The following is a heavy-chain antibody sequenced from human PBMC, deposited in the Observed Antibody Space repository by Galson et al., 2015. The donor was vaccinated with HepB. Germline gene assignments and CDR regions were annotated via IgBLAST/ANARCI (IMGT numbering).Heavy chain of an antibody. CDR1: GFSLSTIGMC. CDR2: IDWDDAK. J-gene: IGHJ4*02. CDR3: ARIMAHSRGASWYWDGIDY. D-gene: IGHD3-22*01. V-gene: IGHV2-70*13. Sequence: PALVKPTQTLTLTCTFSGFSLSTIGMCVSWIRQPPGKALEWLALIDWDDAKYYSTPLKTRATISKDTSKNQVILTLTNTDPVDTATYFCARIMAHSRGASWYWDGIDYWGQGTLVTVSS.